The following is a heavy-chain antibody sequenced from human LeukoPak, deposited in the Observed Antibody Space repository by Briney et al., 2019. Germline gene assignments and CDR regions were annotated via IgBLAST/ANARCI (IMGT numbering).Heavy chain of an antibody. J-gene: IGHJ4*02. Sequence: GGSLRLSCAVSGFTFSTYSMNWVRQAPGKGLEWVSSISSSSSYIYYADSVKGRFTISRDNAKNSLYLQMNSLRAEDTAVYYCASEQPIDYWGQGTLVTVSP. CDR1: GFTFSTYS. CDR3: ASEQPIDY. D-gene: IGHD1-14*01. CDR2: ISSSSSYI. V-gene: IGHV3-21*04.